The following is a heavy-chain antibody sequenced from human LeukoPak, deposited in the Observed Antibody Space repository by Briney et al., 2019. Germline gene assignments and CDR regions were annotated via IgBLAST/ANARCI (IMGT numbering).Heavy chain of an antibody. J-gene: IGHJ4*02. D-gene: IGHD6-6*01. CDR3: ARDGRQLGY. CDR1: GFTFSSYW. Sequence: PGGSLRLSCAASGFTFSSYWRSWVRQAPGKGLEWVANIKQDGSEKYYVDSVKGRFTIPRGNAKNSLYLQMNSLRAEDTAVYYCARDGRQLGYWGQGTLVTVSS. CDR2: IKQDGSEK. V-gene: IGHV3-7*01.